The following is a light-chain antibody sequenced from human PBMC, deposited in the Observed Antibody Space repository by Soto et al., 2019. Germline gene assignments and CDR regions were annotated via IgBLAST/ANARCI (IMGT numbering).Light chain of an antibody. CDR2: EGS. CDR3: CSYAGSSTYV. CDR1: SSDVGTYNL. J-gene: IGLJ1*01. V-gene: IGLV2-23*01. Sequence: QSALTQPASVSGSPGQSITISCTGTSSDVGTYNLVSWYQHHPGKAPKLMIYEGSKRPSGVSNRFSGSKSGNTASLTISGVQAEDEADYYCCSYAGSSTYVFGTGTKLTVL.